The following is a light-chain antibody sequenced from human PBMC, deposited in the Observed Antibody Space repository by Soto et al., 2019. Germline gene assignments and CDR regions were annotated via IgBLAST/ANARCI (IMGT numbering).Light chain of an antibody. CDR1: QSVSSD. CDR3: QQYGSLST. J-gene: IGKJ1*01. CDR2: GAS. Sequence: IVMTQSPATLAVSTGERATLSCRASQSVSSDLAWYQQKPGQAPRLLIYGASTRATAIPARFSGSGSGTEFTLTISSLQSEDCAIYYCQQYGSLSTFGQGTKVDIK. V-gene: IGKV3-15*01.